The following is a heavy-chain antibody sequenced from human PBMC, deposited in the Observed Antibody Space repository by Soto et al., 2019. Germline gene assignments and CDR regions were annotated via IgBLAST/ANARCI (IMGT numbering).Heavy chain of an antibody. CDR3: TRVRYSGTSDY. CDR2: IHYRDRT. J-gene: IGHJ4*02. Sequence: PSETLSLTCTVSGGSISNYYWSWVRQPPGKGLEWIGYIHYRDRTKYNPSLNSRVILSLDTSKNHFSLKLSSVTAADSAVYYCTRVRYSGTSDYWGQGTQVTVSS. CDR1: GGSISNYY. V-gene: IGHV4-59*01. D-gene: IGHD3-10*01.